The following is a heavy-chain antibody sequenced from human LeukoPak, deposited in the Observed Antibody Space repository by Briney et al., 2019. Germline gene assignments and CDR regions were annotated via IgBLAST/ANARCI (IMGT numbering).Heavy chain of an antibody. Sequence: SETLSLTCTVSGGSISSSSYYWGWIRQPPGKGLEWIGSIYYSGSTYYNPSLKSRVTISVDTSKNQFSLKLSSVTAADTAVYYCARHVDSSGYWRDWGQGTLVTISS. J-gene: IGHJ4*02. CDR2: IYYSGST. D-gene: IGHD3-22*01. CDR3: ARHVDSSGYWRD. V-gene: IGHV4-39*01. CDR1: GGSISSSSYY.